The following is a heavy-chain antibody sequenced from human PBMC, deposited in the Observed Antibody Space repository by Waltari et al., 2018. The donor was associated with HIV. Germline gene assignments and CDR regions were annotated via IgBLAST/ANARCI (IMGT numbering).Heavy chain of an antibody. V-gene: IGHV1-8*01. J-gene: IGHJ6*02. CDR2: MRPKRGKT. CDR3: ARRPYAAGDYYPYYYYGLDV. D-gene: IGHD3-10*01. Sequence: QVHLVQSGAEVKKPGASVKVSCKASGYTFTSADINWVRQAAGPGLEWNGWMRPKRGKTAYAQKFQGRVIMTRDTPITTAYLEVTSLTTEVSAGYFCARRPYAAGDYYPYYYYGLDVWGQGTTVTISS. CDR1: GYTFTSAD.